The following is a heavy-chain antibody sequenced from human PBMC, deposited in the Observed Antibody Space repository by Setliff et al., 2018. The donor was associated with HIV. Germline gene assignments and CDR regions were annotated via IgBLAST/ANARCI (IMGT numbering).Heavy chain of an antibody. CDR3: AREIPDYYDILTGYNIPNAFDI. CDR1: GDPFTSYV. J-gene: IGHJ3*02. V-gene: IGHV1-69*10. Sequence: SVKVSCKASGDPFTSYVISWVRQAPGQGLEWMGGIIPILGIANYAQKFQGRVTITADKSTDTAYMELSSLRYEDTAVYYCAREIPDYYDILTGYNIPNAFDIWGQGTMVTVSS. CDR2: IIPILGIA. D-gene: IGHD3-9*01.